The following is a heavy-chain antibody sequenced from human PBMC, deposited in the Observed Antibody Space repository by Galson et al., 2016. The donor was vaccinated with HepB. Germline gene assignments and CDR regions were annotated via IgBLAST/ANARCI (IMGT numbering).Heavy chain of an antibody. D-gene: IGHD3-10*01. CDR3: ARTSYYSFWFDP. Sequence: QSGAEVKKPGESLRISCQGSGYSFTNYWISWVRQMPGKGLAWMGTIDPSDSYTNYSLSFQGHVSISADNSINTAYLQWSSLKASDTAMYYCARTSYYSFWFDPWGQGTLVTVSS. J-gene: IGHJ5*02. CDR1: GYSFTNYW. CDR2: IDPSDSYT. V-gene: IGHV5-10-1*01.